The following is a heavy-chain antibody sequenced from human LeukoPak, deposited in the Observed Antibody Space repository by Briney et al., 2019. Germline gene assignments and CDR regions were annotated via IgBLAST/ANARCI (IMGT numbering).Heavy chain of an antibody. CDR1: GFTFSSYG. Sequence: GGSLRLSCAASGFTFSSYGMHWVRQAPGKGLEWVAVISYDGSNKYYADSVKGRFTISRDNSKSTLYLQMNSLRAEDTAVYYCAKDLGVVVTTFDYWGQGTLVTVSS. CDR2: ISYDGSNK. CDR3: AKDLGVVVTTFDY. J-gene: IGHJ4*02. V-gene: IGHV3-30*18. D-gene: IGHD3-22*01.